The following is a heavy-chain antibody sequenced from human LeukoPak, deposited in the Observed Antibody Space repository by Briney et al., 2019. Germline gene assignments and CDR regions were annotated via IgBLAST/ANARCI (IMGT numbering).Heavy chain of an antibody. J-gene: IGHJ6*03. CDR1: GGSFSGYY. CDR3: ARGEIVVVPAARYYYYYMDV. D-gene: IGHD2-2*01. CDR2: INYSGST. Sequence: SETLSLTCAVYGGSFSGYYWSWIRQPPGKGLEWIGEINYSGSTNYNPSLKSRVTISVDTSKNQFSLKLSSATAADTAVYYCARGEIVVVPAARYYYYYMDVWGKGTTVTVSS. V-gene: IGHV4-34*01.